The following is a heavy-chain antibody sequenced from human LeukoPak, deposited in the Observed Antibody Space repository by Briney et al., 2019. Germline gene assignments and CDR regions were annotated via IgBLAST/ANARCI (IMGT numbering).Heavy chain of an antibody. CDR1: GFTFSSYG. V-gene: IGHV3-33*06. CDR3: AKRSSSLGYNWFDP. D-gene: IGHD6-13*01. J-gene: IGHJ5*02. Sequence: GGSLRLSCAASGFTFSSYGMHWVRQAPGKGLEWVAVIWYDGSNKYYADSVKGRSTISIDNSKNTLYLQMNSLRAEDTAVYYCAKRSSSLGYNWFDPWGQGTLVTVSS. CDR2: IWYDGSNK.